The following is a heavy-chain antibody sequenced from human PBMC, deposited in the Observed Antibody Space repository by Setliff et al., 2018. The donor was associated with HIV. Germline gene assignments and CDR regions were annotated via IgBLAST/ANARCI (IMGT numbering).Heavy chain of an antibody. D-gene: IGHD6-13*01. Sequence: LRLSCAASGFTFNSYSMNWVRQAPGKGLEWVSSISSSNSYKHYADSVKGRFTISRDNSKNTVYLQMNSLRAEDTAAYYCAKGGLNWGIGEGFDVWGQGTMVTVSS. V-gene: IGHV3-21*04. CDR1: GFTFNSYS. CDR2: ISSSNSYK. J-gene: IGHJ3*01. CDR3: AKGGLNWGIGEGFDV.